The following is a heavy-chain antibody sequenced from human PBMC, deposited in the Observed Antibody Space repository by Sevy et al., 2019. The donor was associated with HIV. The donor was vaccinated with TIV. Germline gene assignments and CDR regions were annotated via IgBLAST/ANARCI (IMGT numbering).Heavy chain of an antibody. CDR2: IWYDGSNK. CDR3: ARGGREAAAAPFDY. CDR1: GFTFSSYG. Sequence: GASLRLSCAASGFTFSSYGMHWVRQAPGKGLEWVAVIWYDGSNKYYADSVKGRFTISRDNSKNTLYLQMNSLRAEDTAVYYCARGGREAAAAPFDYWGQGTLVTVSS. D-gene: IGHD6-13*01. J-gene: IGHJ4*02. V-gene: IGHV3-33*01.